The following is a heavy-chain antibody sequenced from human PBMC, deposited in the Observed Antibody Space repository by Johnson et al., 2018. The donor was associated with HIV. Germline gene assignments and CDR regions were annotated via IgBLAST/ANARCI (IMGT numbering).Heavy chain of an antibody. J-gene: IGHJ3*02. V-gene: IGHV3-7*01. D-gene: IGHD2-21*01. CDR2: IKHDGGRI. CDR1: GFTFSNSW. CDR3: ARDVSYRYDGDGWADAFDI. Sequence: VQLVESGGGSVQPGGSLRLSCAASGFTFSNSWLNWVRQAPGRGLEWVANIKHDGGRIQYGDSGKGRFTLSRDNARNLLFLQMNTLRAEDTAVYYCARDVSYRYDGDGWADAFDIWGQGTMVTVST.